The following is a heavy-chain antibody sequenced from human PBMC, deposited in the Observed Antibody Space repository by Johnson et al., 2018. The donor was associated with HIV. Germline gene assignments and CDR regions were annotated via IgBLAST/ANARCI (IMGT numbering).Heavy chain of an antibody. D-gene: IGHD6-6*01. J-gene: IGHJ3*02. CDR2: ISGDGSSL. V-gene: IGHV3-74*02. CDR1: GFTISTFW. CDR3: ARAQLLADDAFNK. Sequence: EVQLVESAGALVQPGGSLRLSCEVSGFTISTFWMHWVRKVPGKGLMWVSRISGDGSSLSYADSVKGRFTISRDNAKNTLYLQLNSLRVEDTAIYYCARAQLLADDAFNKWGQGTMVTVSS.